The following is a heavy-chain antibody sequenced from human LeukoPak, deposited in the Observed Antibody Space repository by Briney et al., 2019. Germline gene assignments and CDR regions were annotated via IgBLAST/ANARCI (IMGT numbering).Heavy chain of an antibody. Sequence: GGSLRLSCAASGFTFSSYSMNWVRQAPGKGLEWVSYISSGSSTIYYADSVKGRFTISRDNAKNSLYLQMNSLRDEDTAVYYCARRTRVTKDNYYGSGSSDYWGQGTLVTVSS. CDR1: GFTFSSYS. J-gene: IGHJ4*02. D-gene: IGHD3-10*01. V-gene: IGHV3-48*02. CDR3: ARRTRVTKDNYYGSGSSDY. CDR2: ISSGSSTI.